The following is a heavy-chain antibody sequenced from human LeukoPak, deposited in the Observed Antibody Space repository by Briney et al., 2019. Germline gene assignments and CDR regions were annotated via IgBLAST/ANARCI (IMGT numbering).Heavy chain of an antibody. V-gene: IGHV4-34*01. J-gene: IGHJ6*03. D-gene: IGHD6-6*01. Sequence: SETLSLTCAVYGGSFSGYYWSWIRQPPGKGLEWIGEINHSGSNNYNPSLKSRVTISVDTSKNQCSLKLSSVTAADTAVYYCARSHRIAARRQTYYYMDVWGKGTTVTVSS. CDR2: INHSGSN. CDR1: GGSFSGYY. CDR3: ARSHRIAARRQTYYYMDV.